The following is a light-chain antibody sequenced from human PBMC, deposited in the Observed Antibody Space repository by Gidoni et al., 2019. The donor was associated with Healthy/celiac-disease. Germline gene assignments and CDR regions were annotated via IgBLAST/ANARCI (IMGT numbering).Light chain of an antibody. J-gene: IGKJ2*01. CDR3: QQSYSTPPYT. Sequence: DIQMTQSPSSLSASVGDRVTITCRASQSMSSYLNWYQQKPGKAPKLLIYAASSLQSGVPSRFSGSGSGTDFTLTISSLQPEYFSTYYCQQSYSTPPYTFGQGTKLEIK. CDR2: AAS. V-gene: IGKV1-39*01. CDR1: QSMSSY.